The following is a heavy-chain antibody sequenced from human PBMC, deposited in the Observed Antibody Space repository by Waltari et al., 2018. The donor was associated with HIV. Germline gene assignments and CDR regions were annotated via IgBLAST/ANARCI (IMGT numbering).Heavy chain of an antibody. CDR3: ARGPSLRAFRGNLYFNSSLDV. D-gene: IGHD1-1*01. J-gene: IGHJ6*02. CDR2: IDQSGAS. V-gene: IGHV4-34*02. Sequence: QLQFQQWGAGQVKPSVTLSLPCPLPGGSFSGFYWPWAPPPPGKGLEWIGEIDQSGASRFNPSLKRRITISMDTSRSHFALKLSPVSPADTAVYYCARGPSLRAFRGNLYFNSSLDVWGQGTTVTVSS. CDR1: GGSFSGFY.